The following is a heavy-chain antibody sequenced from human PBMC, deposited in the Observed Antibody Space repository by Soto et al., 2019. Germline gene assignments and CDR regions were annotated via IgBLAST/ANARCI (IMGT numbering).Heavy chain of an antibody. CDR3: AREYSSGWHDH. J-gene: IGHJ4*02. Sequence: SGPTLVNPTQALPLTCNLSGISLSTSGMCVSWTRQPPGKALEWLARIDWDDDKYYSTSLKTRLTISKDTSKNQVVLTMTNMDPVDTATYYCAREYSSGWHDHWGKGTLVTVS. CDR1: GISLSTSGMC. V-gene: IGHV2-70*11. CDR2: IDWDDDK. D-gene: IGHD6-19*01.